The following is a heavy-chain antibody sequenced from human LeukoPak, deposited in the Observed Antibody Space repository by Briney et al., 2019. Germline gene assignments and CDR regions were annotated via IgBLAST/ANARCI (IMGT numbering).Heavy chain of an antibody. Sequence: SETLSLTCTVSGGSISIYYWNWLRQPAGKGPEWIGRIYTNENTFFNPSLKSRVTMSVDTSKNQFSLQLTSVTAADAAVYYCARSSDSSGYYGGGIIDYWGQGTLVTVSS. CDR2: IYTNENT. J-gene: IGHJ4*02. V-gene: IGHV4-4*07. CDR1: GGSISIYY. CDR3: ARSSDSSGYYGGGIIDY. D-gene: IGHD6-19*01.